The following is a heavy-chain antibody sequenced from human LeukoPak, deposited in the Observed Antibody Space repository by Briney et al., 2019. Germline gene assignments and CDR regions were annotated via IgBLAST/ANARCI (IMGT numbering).Heavy chain of an antibody. CDR1: GFTFYSYW. CDR2: INGDGSTS. J-gene: IGHJ4*02. Sequence: GGSLRLSCAASGFTFYSYWMHWVRQAPGKGLEWVSCINGDGSTSNYADSVKGRLTISRDNTKNTLYLQMNSLRAEDTAIYYCARDEPTVTTGPPVGSWGQGNLVTVSS. CDR3: ARDEPTVTTGPPVGS. D-gene: IGHD4-17*01. V-gene: IGHV3-74*01.